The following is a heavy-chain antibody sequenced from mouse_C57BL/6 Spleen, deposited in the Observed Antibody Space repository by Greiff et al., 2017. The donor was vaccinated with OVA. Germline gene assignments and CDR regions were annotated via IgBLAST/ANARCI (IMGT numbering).Heavy chain of an antibody. V-gene: IGHV1-81*01. CDR1: GYTFTSYG. CDR2: IYPRSGNT. CDR3: ARKGNALITTVVADYFDY. Sequence: VKLQESGAELARPGASVKLSCKASGYTFTSYGISWVKQRTGQGLEWIGEIYPRSGNTYYNEKFKGKATLTADKSSSTAYMELRSLTSEDSAVYFCARKGNALITTVVADYFDYWGQGTTLTVSS. D-gene: IGHD1-1*01. J-gene: IGHJ2*01.